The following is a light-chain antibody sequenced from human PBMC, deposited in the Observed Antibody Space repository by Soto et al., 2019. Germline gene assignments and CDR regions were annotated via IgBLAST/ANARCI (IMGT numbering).Light chain of an antibody. J-gene: IGLJ1*01. Sequence: SYELTQPPSVSVAPGQTDRITCGGDKIGSKIVHGYRQRPGQAPVAVVFDASDRPSGIPDRISASRYGDTATLTISRVDAGDEADYYCQVWASTDEFFVFGSGTKVTVL. V-gene: IGLV3-21*02. CDR1: KIGSKI. CDR2: DAS. CDR3: QVWASTDEFFV.